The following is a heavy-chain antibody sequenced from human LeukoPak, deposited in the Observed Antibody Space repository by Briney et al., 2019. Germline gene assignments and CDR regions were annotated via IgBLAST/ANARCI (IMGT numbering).Heavy chain of an antibody. J-gene: IGHJ4*02. V-gene: IGHV1-18*01. Sequence: ASVKVSCKASGYNFIMYGMSWVRQAPGQGLEWMGWISSYNGNTNYAQKLQGRVTMTTDTSTSTAYMELNSLTSDGTAVYYCARGDYYDSSAFDYWGQGTLVTVSS. CDR2: ISSYNGNT. CDR3: ARGDYYDSSAFDY. D-gene: IGHD3-22*01. CDR1: GYNFIMYG.